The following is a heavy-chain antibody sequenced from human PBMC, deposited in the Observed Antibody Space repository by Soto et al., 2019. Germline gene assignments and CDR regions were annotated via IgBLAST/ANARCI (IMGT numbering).Heavy chain of an antibody. J-gene: IGHJ6*02. D-gene: IGHD3-3*01. CDR3: ARQTYYDFWSGYYPSFNGMDV. CDR2: IYPGDSDT. V-gene: IGHV5-51*01. CDR1: GYSFTSYW. Sequence: GESLKISCKGSGYSFTSYWIGWVRQMPGKGLEWMGIIYPGDSDTRYSPSFQGQVTISADKSISTAYLQWSSLKASDTAMYYCARQTYYDFWSGYYPSFNGMDVWGQGTTVTVSS.